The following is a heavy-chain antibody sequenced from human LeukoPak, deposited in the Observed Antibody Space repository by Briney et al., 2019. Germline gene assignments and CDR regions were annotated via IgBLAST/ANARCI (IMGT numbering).Heavy chain of an antibody. CDR2: IYYSGST. Sequence: SQTLSLTCTVSGGSISSGGYYWSWIRQHPGKGLEWIGYIYYSGSTYYNPSLKSRVTISVDTSKNQFSLKLSSVTAADPAVYYCARVRYGSGTLNFDYWGQGTLVTVSS. D-gene: IGHD3-10*01. CDR1: GGSISSGGYY. J-gene: IGHJ4*02. V-gene: IGHV4-31*03. CDR3: ARVRYGSGTLNFDY.